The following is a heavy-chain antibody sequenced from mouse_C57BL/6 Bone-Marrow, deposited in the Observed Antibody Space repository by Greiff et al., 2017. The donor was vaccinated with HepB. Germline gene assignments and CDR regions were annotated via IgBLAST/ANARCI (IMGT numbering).Heavy chain of an antibody. CDR1: GFTFSSYA. Sequence: EVKLVESGGGLVKPGGSLKLSCAASGFTFSSYAMSWVRQTPEKRLEWVATISDGGSYTYYPDNVKGRFTISRDNAKNNLYLQMSHLKSEDTAMYYCARDSNSWFAYWGQGTLVTVSA. CDR3: ARDSNSWFAY. CDR2: ISDGGSYT. J-gene: IGHJ3*01. V-gene: IGHV5-4*01. D-gene: IGHD2-5*01.